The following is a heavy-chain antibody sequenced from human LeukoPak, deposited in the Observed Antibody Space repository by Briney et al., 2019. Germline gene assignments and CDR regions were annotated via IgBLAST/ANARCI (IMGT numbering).Heavy chain of an antibody. V-gene: IGHV3-23*01. CDR1: GFTFSSYA. CDR2: ISGSGGST. J-gene: IGHJ4*02. D-gene: IGHD2-2*02. CDR3: AKARYCSSTNCYTSFDY. Sequence: PGGSLRLSCAASGFTFSSYAMSWVRQAPGKGLEWVSAISGSGGSTFYADSVKGRFTISRDNSKNTLYLQMNSLRAEDTAVYYCAKARYCSSTNCYTSFDYWSQGTPVTVSS.